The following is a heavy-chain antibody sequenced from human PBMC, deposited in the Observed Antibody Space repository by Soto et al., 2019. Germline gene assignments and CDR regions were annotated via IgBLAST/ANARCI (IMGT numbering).Heavy chain of an antibody. CDR3: ATYSSAIGCLNL. J-gene: IGHJ2*01. CDR1: GFSFGDHW. V-gene: IGHV3-7*01. D-gene: IGHD4-4*01. Sequence: EVQLVESGGGLVQPGGSLRLSCAGSGFSFGDHWMTWVRQAPGMGLEWVAIIKHDGSEKHYVDSVKGRFTISGDNAKNSVYLQMNSLRADDAAVYYCATYSSAIGCLNLWGRGTLVTVS. CDR2: IKHDGSEK.